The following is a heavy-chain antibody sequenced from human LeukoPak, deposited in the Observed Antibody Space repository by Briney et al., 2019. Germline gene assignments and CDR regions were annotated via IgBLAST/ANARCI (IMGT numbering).Heavy chain of an antibody. J-gene: IGHJ5*02. CDR3: ARGGYYDILTGYHNWFDP. V-gene: IGHV4-34*01. Sequence: PSETLSLTCAVYGGSFSGYYWSWIRQPPGKGLEWIGEINHSGSTNYNPSLKSRVTIPVDTSKNQFSLKLSSVTAADTAVYYCARGGYYDILTGYHNWFDPWGQGTLVTVSS. D-gene: IGHD3-9*01. CDR2: INHSGST. CDR1: GGSFSGYY.